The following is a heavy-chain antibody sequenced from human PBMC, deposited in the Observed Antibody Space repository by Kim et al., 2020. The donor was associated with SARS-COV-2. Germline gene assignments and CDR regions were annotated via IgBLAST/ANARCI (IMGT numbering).Heavy chain of an antibody. CDR1: GFTFSSYG. J-gene: IGHJ6*02. D-gene: IGHD5-18*01. CDR2: ISYDGSNK. CDR3: AKDLSQLWLDYYGMDV. Sequence: GGSLRLSCAASGFTFSSYGMHWVRQAPGKGLEWVAVISYDGSNKYYADSVKGRFTISRDNSKNTLYLQMNSLRAEDTAVYYCAKDLSQLWLDYYGMDVWGQGTTVTVSS. V-gene: IGHV3-30*18.